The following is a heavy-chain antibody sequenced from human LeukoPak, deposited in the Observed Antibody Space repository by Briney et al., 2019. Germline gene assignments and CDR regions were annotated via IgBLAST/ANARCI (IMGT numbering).Heavy chain of an antibody. CDR3: ARRGGGKYFDY. Sequence: GGSLRLSCAASGFTVSSNYMSWVRQAPGKGLEWVSVIYSGGSTYYADSVKGRFTISRDNSKNTLYLQMNSLRAEETAVYYCARRGGGKYFDYWGQGTLVTVSS. D-gene: IGHD3-16*01. CDR1: GFTVSSNY. V-gene: IGHV3-53*01. CDR2: IYSGGST. J-gene: IGHJ4*02.